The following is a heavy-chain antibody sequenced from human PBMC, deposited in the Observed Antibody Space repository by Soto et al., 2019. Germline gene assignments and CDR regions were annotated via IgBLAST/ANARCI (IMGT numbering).Heavy chain of an antibody. Sequence: PGESLKISCQGSGYNLTNYWIAWVRQVSGKGLEWMGMIYGDDSNTKYSSSFQGQVTISVGKSMNTAYLQWGSLKASDTAMYYCARVRFGDYQRAFEYWGQGTLVTVSS. J-gene: IGHJ4*02. CDR2: IYGDDSNT. D-gene: IGHD3-10*01. CDR1: GYNLTNYW. CDR3: ARVRFGDYQRAFEY. V-gene: IGHV5-51*01.